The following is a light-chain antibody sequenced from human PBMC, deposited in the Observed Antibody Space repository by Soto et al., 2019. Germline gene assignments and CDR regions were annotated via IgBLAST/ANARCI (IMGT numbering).Light chain of an antibody. CDR1: SSDVGSYNL. CDR2: EVT. V-gene: IGLV2-23*02. Sequence: QSALTQPASVSGSPGQSITISCTGTSSDVGSYNLVSWYQQYPGKAPKLMIYEVTKRPSGVSNRFSGSKSGNTASLTISGLQAEDEADYYCAAWDDSLNGVVFGGGTQLTVL. CDR3: AAWDDSLNGVV. J-gene: IGLJ2*01.